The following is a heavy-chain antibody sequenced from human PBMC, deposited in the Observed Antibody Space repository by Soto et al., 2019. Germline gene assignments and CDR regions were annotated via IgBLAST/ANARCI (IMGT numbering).Heavy chain of an antibody. CDR3: ATATPPAVLPMYYYDSSGCLFDI. J-gene: IGHJ3*02. V-gene: IGHV1-8*01. D-gene: IGHD3-22*01. CDR1: GYTFTSYD. Sequence: GASVKVSCKASGYTFTSYDINWVRQATGQGLEWMGWMNPNSGNTAYAQKFQGRVTMTEDTSTDTAYMELSSLRSEDTAVYYCATATPPAVLPMYYYDSSGCLFDIWGQGTMVTVSS. CDR2: MNPNSGNT.